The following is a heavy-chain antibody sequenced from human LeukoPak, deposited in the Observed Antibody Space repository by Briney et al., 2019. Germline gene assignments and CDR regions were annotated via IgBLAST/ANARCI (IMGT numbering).Heavy chain of an antibody. Sequence: SETLSLTCTVSGGSISSPYWSWIRQPPGKGLEWIGYIYYSGSTNYNPSLKCRVTISVDTSKNQFSLKLSSVTAADTAVYYCARDLMVRGVDYWGQGTLVTVSS. J-gene: IGHJ4*02. CDR1: GGSISSPY. D-gene: IGHD3-10*01. CDR3: ARDLMVRGVDY. V-gene: IGHV4-59*11. CDR2: IYYSGST.